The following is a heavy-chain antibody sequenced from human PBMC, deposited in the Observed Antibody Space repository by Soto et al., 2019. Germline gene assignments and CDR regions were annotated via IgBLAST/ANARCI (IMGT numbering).Heavy chain of an antibody. J-gene: IGHJ4*02. CDR3: AGTPHSSDYHRGYYLES. CDR1: GDSIATDRW. V-gene: IGHV4-4*02. Sequence: QVQLRESGPGLVMPSGTLSLTCVVSGDSIATDRWWGWVRQPPGKGLEWIAEIYYGGLRIYNPSLKGRVTISVDRSKNQFSLTVASVAAEDTAVYYCAGTPHSSDYHRGYYLESWGQGILVTVSS. D-gene: IGHD6-25*01. CDR2: IYYGGLR.